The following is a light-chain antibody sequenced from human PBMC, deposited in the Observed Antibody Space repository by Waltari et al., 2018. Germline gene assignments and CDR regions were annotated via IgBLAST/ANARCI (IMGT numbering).Light chain of an antibody. CDR2: DAA. CDR3: QQRGDGPPIT. CDR1: QSISNL. V-gene: IGKV3-11*01. Sequence: EVVLTQSPAALSLSPGETATLSCRASQSISNLLAWYKQKPGQAPRLLIDDAANRATGSSARFRGRGSGTDFTLTIRYLEPEDFAVYYCQQRGDGPPITFGQGTRLEI. J-gene: IGKJ5*01.